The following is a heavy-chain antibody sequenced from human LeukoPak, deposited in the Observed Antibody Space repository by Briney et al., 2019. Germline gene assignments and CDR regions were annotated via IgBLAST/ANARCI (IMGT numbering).Heavy chain of an antibody. J-gene: IGHJ4*02. D-gene: IGHD2-21*02. V-gene: IGHV3-7*04. CDR2: IKQDGSEK. CDR1: GFTFSSYW. CDR3: AGDLEVTAIPSFDY. Sequence: PGGSLRLSCAASGFTFSSYWMSWVRQAPGKGLEWVANIKQDGSEKYYVDSVKGRFTISRDNAKNSLYLQMNSLRAEDTAVYYCAGDLEVTAIPSFDYWGQGTLVTVSS.